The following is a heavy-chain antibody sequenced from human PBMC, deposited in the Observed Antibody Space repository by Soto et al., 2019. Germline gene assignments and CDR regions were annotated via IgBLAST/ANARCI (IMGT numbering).Heavy chain of an antibody. J-gene: IGHJ4*02. Sequence: EVQLAESGGGLVQAGGSLRLSCAASGFTFSGFWMHWVRQAPGKGLLWVSRINSDGSNVNYADSVQGRFTVSRDNAKNTLYLQMNRLRAEDTALYYCVSGYDYFDYWGQGTVVTVSS. CDR1: GFTFSGFW. V-gene: IGHV3-74*01. CDR2: INSDGSNV. D-gene: IGHD3-3*01. CDR3: VSGYDYFDY.